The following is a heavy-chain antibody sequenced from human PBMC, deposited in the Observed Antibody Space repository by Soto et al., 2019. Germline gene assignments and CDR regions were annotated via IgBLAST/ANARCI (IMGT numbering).Heavy chain of an antibody. CDR2: IIPIFGTA. D-gene: IGHD3-10*01. J-gene: IGHJ4*02. CDR3: ARGDTMVRGGWVLPRVPFDY. V-gene: IGHV1-69*12. CDR1: GGTFSSYA. Sequence: QVQLVQSGAEVKKPGSSVKVSCKASGGTFSSYAISWVRQAPGQGLEWMGGIIPIFGTANYAQKFQGRVTITADESTSTAYMELSSLRSEDTAVYYCARGDTMVRGGWVLPRVPFDYWGQGTLVTVSS.